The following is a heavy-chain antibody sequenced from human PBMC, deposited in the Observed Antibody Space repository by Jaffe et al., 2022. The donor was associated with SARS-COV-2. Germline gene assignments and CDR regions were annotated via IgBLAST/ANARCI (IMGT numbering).Heavy chain of an antibody. J-gene: IGHJ4*02. CDR2: ISDDGTSE. V-gene: IGHV3-30*18. CDR3: AKGSGDFGEYRVRYFDY. D-gene: IGHD4-17*01. CDR1: GFTLRKYG. Sequence: QVQLVETGGGVVQPGGSLRLSCEASGFTLRKYGMHWVRQAPGKGLEWVAAISDDGTSEKYVDSVKGRFTISRDNSKNTLYLQMNSLGPDDTAVYYCAKGSGDFGEYRVRYFDYWGQGTLVIVFS.